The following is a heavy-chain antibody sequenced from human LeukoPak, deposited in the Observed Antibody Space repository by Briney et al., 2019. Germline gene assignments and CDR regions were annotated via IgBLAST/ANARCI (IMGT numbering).Heavy chain of an antibody. J-gene: IGHJ3*02. CDR1: GFTFSSCA. D-gene: IGHD6-13*01. CDR2: VSDSGVRT. CDR3: AKDFRIAAAAFDASYI. Sequence: PGRCLRLSYAASGFTFSSCAMNSVRQAPGKGLGWVLIVSDSGVRTSYAASVRGRFTISRDNSKNTLYLQMNSLRADDTAVYYCAKDFRIAAAAFDASYIWGKVTMVTLAS. V-gene: IGHV3-23*01.